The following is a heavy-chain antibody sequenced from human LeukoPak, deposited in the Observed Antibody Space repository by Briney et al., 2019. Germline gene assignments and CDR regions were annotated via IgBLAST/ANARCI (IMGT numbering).Heavy chain of an antibody. CDR3: AKGPYSSSSATYFDY. V-gene: IGHV3-74*01. J-gene: IGHJ4*02. Sequence: PGGSLRLSCAASGFAFSSYWMHWVRQTPGKGLVWVSRINSGGSGTSYADSVKGRFTISRDNAKDTLYLQMNSLRVEDTAVYYCAKGPYSSSSATYFDYWGQGTLVTVSS. CDR2: INSGGSGT. CDR1: GFAFSSYW. D-gene: IGHD6-6*01.